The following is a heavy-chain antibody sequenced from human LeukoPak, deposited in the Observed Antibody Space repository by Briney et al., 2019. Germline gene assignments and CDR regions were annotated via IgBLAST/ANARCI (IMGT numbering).Heavy chain of an antibody. CDR1: GYSISSGYY. J-gene: IGHJ4*02. CDR2: IYHSGST. D-gene: IGHD1-1*01. CDR3: ARDQLGNNY. V-gene: IGHV4-38-2*02. Sequence: SETLSLTCAVSGYSISSGYYWGWIRQPPGKGLEWIGSIYHSGSTYYNPSLKSRVTISVDTSKNQFSLKLNSVTAADTAVYYCARDQLGNNYWGRGTLVTVSS.